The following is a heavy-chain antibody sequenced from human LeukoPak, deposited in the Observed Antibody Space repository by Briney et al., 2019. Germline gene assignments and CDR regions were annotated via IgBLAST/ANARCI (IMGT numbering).Heavy chain of an antibody. CDR1: CGSISSYY. CDR2: IYTSGST. D-gene: IGHD3-22*01. J-gene: IGHJ5*02. V-gene: IGHV4-4*07. CDR3: ARERRHYDSSGYHL. Sequence: SETLSLTCTVSCGSISSYYWSWIRQPAGKGLEWIGRIYTSGSTNYNPSLKSRVTMSVDTSKNQFSLKLSSVTAADTAVYYCARERRHYDSSGYHLWGQGTLVTVSS.